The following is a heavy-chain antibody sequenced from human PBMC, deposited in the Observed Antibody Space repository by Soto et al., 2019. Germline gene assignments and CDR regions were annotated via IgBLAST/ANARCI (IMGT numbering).Heavy chain of an antibody. CDR3: ARQNRGYSNYLDP. D-gene: IGHD4-4*01. J-gene: IGHJ5*02. V-gene: IGHV3-30-3*01. CDR2: ISYDGSNK. CDR1: GFTFSSYA. Sequence: GGSLRLSCAASGFTFSSYAMHWVRQAPGKGLEWVAVISYDGSNKYYADSVKGRFTISRDNSKNTLFLQMNSLRVEDTAVYYCARQNRGYSNYLDPWGQGTLVTVSS.